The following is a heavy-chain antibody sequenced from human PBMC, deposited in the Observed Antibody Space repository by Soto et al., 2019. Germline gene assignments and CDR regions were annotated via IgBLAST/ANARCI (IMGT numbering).Heavy chain of an antibody. CDR1: GGSFKIGSYY. D-gene: IGHD3-3*01. V-gene: IGHV4-61*01. CDR2: VYQTGRT. Sequence: SSTXSLTCTFSGGSFKIGSYYWSWIRQPPGKGLEWIGYVYQTGRTDYNPSLKSRVSISMDTSKNQFSLDLDSVTPADTAVYFCERDFDYFESWGQRPLVNVYS. J-gene: IGHJ4*02. CDR3: ERDFDYFES.